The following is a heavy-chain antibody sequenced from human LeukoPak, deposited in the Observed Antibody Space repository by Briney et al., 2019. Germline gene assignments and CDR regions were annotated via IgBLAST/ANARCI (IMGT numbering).Heavy chain of an antibody. Sequence: SETLSLTCTVSGGSISSSISTNYWNWVRQPPGKGLEWIGSIHYSGTTYYNPSLESRATISVDTSKNQFSVKLTSVAAADTAVYYCARKGTIAPTGASHFDYWGQGTLVTVSS. D-gene: IGHD6-13*01. J-gene: IGHJ4*02. V-gene: IGHV4-39*01. CDR2: IHYSGTT. CDR3: ARKGTIAPTGASHFDY. CDR1: GGSISSSISTNY.